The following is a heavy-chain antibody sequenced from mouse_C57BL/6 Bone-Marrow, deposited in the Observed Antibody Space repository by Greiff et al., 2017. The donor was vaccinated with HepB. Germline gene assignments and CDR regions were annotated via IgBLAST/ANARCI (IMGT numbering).Heavy chain of an antibody. Sequence: QVQLQQPGAELVKPGASVKLSCKASGYTFTSYWMHWVKQRPGLGLEWIGMIHPNSGSTNYNEKFKGKATLTADKSSSTAYMELRSLTSEDSAVYFCARSITTVVATDWYFDVWGTGTTVTVSS. D-gene: IGHD1-1*01. V-gene: IGHV1-64*01. CDR2: IHPNSGST. J-gene: IGHJ1*03. CDR3: ARSITTVVATDWYFDV. CDR1: GYTFTSYW.